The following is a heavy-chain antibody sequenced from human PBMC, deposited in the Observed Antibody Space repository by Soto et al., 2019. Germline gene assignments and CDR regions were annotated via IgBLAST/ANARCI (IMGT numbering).Heavy chain of an antibody. D-gene: IGHD2-15*01. V-gene: IGHV3-33*01. J-gene: IGHJ6*02. CDR2: IWYDGSNK. CDR3: ARVDCTGGNCRPYFYYGMDV. Sequence: GGSLRLSCAASGFTFNTYGMNWVRQAPGKGPEWVSVIWYDGSNKYYADSVKGRFTVSRVNSGNTMYLQMNSLRAEDTAVYYCARVDCTGGNCRPYFYYGMDVWGQGTTVTVSS. CDR1: GFTFNTYG.